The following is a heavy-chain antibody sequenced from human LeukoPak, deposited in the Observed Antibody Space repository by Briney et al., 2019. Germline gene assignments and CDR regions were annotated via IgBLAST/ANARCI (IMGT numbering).Heavy chain of an antibody. V-gene: IGHV1-2*02. Sequence: ASVKVSCKASGYTFTGYYMHWVRQAPGQGLEWMGWINPNSGGTNYAQKFQGRVTMTRDTSISTAYMELSRLRSDDTAVYYCARAFTVTTASDYYYYGMDVWGQGTTVTVSS. D-gene: IGHD4-17*01. CDR2: INPNSGGT. J-gene: IGHJ6*02. CDR1: GYTFTGYY. CDR3: ARAFTVTTASDYYYYGMDV.